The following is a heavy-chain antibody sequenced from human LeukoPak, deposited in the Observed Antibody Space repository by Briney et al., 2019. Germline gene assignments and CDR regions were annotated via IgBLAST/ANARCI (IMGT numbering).Heavy chain of an antibody. CDR2: IRSKAYGWAT. CDR3: TTSYGDYVIEYYFDY. Sequence: PGRSLRLSCTASGFTFGDYAMSLVRQAPGKGLEGVGFIRSKAYGWATEYGASVKGRFTISRDDSKSIAYLQMNSLKTEDTAVYYCTTSYGDYVIEYYFDYWGQGTLVTVPS. J-gene: IGHJ4*02. V-gene: IGHV3-49*04. D-gene: IGHD4-17*01. CDR1: GFTFGDYA.